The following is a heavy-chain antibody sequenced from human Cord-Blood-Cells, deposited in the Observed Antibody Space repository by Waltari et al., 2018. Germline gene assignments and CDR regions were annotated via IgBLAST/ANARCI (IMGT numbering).Heavy chain of an antibody. CDR3: ARHKVYDSSGYYDAFDI. D-gene: IGHD3-22*01. Sequence: QVQLQESGPGLVKPSETLSLTCTVSGGSISSYYWSWIRQTPGKGLEWIGYIYYSGSTNYNPSLKSRVTISVDTSKNQFSLKLSSVTAADTAVYYCARHKVYDSSGYYDAFDIWGQGTMVTVSS. CDR2: IYYSGST. CDR1: GGSISSYY. V-gene: IGHV4-59*08. J-gene: IGHJ3*02.